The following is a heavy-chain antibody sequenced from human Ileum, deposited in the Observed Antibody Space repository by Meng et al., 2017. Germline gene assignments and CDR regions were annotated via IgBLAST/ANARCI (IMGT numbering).Heavy chain of an antibody. CDR2: IYYSGSA. J-gene: IGHJ1*01. Sequence: SETLSLTCTVSGSSFSSYYWSWIRQPPGKGLEWIGYIYYSGSAKYNPSLESRVTISVDTSKNQFSLKLSSVTAADTAVYYCASDGGSGWYGHFQHWGQGTLVTVSS. CDR1: GSSFSSYY. CDR3: ASDGGSGWYGHFQH. D-gene: IGHD6-19*01. V-gene: IGHV4-59*01.